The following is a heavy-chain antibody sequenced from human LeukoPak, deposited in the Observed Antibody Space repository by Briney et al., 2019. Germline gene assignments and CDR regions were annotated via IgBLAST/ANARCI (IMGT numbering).Heavy chain of an antibody. CDR2: ISGSGGST. D-gene: IGHD5-18*01. Sequence: GGSLRLSCAASGFTFTTYAMNWARQAPGKGLEWVSTISGSGGSTYYADSVKGRFTISRDNSKNTLYLQMNSLRAEDTAVYYCALWDSYDDPGVDYWGQGTLVTVSS. CDR3: ALWDSYDDPGVDY. CDR1: GFTFTTYA. J-gene: IGHJ4*02. V-gene: IGHV3-23*01.